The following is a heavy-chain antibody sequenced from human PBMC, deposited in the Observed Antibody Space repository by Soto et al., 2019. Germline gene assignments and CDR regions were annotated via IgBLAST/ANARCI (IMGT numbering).Heavy chain of an antibody. CDR3: AMLNLYVTPTPQDV. Sequence: QVQLEQSGDEVKKPGASVKVSCKASGYIFVNYGIAWVRQAPGQGLEWLGWISPYTGNTYYATKVQGRLTLTTDTPTCTAFMDLGSLPPADTGVYYGAMLNLYVTPTPQDVWGQGTTVTVS. CDR2: ISPYTGNT. CDR1: GYIFVNYG. V-gene: IGHV1-18*01. D-gene: IGHD3-16*01. J-gene: IGHJ6*02.